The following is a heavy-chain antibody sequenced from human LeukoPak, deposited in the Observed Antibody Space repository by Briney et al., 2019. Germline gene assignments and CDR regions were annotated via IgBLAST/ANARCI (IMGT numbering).Heavy chain of an antibody. CDR1: GGSVSSGSYY. CDR2: ISYSGNT. D-gene: IGHD3-16*01. V-gene: IGHV4-61*01. CDR3: ARDGVSNFDY. J-gene: IGHJ4*02. Sequence: SETLSLTCTVSGGSVSSGSYYWNWIRQPPGTGLEWIGYISYSGNTNYNPSLKCRVTMSIDTSRNQFSLKQSSVTAADTAVYFCARDGVSNFDYWGQGTLVTVSS.